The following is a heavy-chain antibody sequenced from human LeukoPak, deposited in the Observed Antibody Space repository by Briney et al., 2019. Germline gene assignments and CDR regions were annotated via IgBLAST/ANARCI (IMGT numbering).Heavy chain of an antibody. CDR3: ARDSSAVVTARYNWFDP. CDR2: IIPILGIA. CDR1: GGTFSSYA. V-gene: IGHV1-69*04. Sequence: SVKVSCKASGGTFSSYAISWVRQAPGQGLEWMGRIIPILGIANYAQKFQGRVTITADKSTSTAYMELSSLRSEDTAVYYCARDSSAVVTARYNWFDPWGQGTLVTVSS. D-gene: IGHD2-21*02. J-gene: IGHJ5*02.